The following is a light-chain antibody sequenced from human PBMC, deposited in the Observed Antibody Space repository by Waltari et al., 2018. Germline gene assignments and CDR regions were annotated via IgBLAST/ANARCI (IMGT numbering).Light chain of an antibody. J-gene: IGKJ1*01. CDR1: QSLVSRDGNTY. V-gene: IGKV2-30*01. CDR3: MQGTHWPWT. CDR2: KVS. Sequence: DVVMTQSPLSLPVTLGQPASISCRSSQSLVSRDGNTYFNWFHQRPGQYPRRLLYKVSNRDSGVPDRFSGSGSGSDFTLRISRVEAEDVGVYYCMQGTHWPWTFGQGTKVEIK.